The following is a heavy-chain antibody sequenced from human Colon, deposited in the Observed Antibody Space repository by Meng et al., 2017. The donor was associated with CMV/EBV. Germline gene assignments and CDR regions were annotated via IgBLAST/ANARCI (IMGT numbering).Heavy chain of an antibody. D-gene: IGHD3-22*01. CDR3: ARGRNCYDSNRKGLDY. J-gene: IGHJ4*02. CDR2: INPNSGGT. CDR1: RYTFTDYY. V-gene: IGHV1-2*02. Sequence: QGQLVPSGAEGKKPGASVKVSCKASRYTFTDYYMHWLRQAPGQGLEWMGWINPNSGGTNYGQKFQGRVTMTRDTSISTAYMELSRLRSDDTATYYCARGRNCYDSNRKGLDYWGQGTLVTVSS.